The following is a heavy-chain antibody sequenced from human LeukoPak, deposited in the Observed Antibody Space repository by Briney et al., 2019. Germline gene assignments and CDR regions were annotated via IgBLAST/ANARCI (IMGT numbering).Heavy chain of an antibody. Sequence: SETLSLTCAVYGGSFSGYYWSWIRQPPGKGLEWIGEINHSGSTNYNPSLKSRVTISVDTSKNQFSLKLSSVTAADTAVYYCARGIEYSSSSHPDYWGQGTLVTVSS. D-gene: IGHD6-6*01. J-gene: IGHJ4*02. CDR1: GGSFSGYY. V-gene: IGHV4-34*01. CDR2: INHSGST. CDR3: ARGIEYSSSSHPDY.